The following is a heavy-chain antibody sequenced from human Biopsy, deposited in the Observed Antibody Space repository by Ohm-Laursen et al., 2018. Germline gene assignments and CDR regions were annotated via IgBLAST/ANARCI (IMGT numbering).Heavy chain of an antibody. CDR3: ARVFCTSTTCYGLLDN. Sequence: APVKVSCKASGYTFTSYDISWVRQAPGQGLEWMGWISPYNDKTSYPPKLQDRVTMTADTSTNTAHMELRSLRSDDTTVYYCARVFCTSTTCYGLLDNWGQGTVVTVSS. J-gene: IGHJ4*02. D-gene: IGHD2/OR15-2a*01. CDR2: ISPYNDKT. CDR1: GYTFTSYD. V-gene: IGHV1-18*01.